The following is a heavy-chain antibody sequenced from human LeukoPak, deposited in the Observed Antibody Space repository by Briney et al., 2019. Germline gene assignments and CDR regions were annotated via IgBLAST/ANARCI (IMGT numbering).Heavy chain of an antibody. CDR1: GFTFSSYG. CDR2: IRYDGSNK. J-gene: IGHJ4*02. Sequence: GGSLRLSCAASGFTFSSYGMHWVRQAPGKGLEWVAFIRYDGSNKYYADSVKGRFTISRDNSKNTLYLQMNSLRAEDTAVYYCATTSIKIFGVVTGFDYWGQGTLVTVSS. V-gene: IGHV3-30*02. D-gene: IGHD3-3*01. CDR3: ATTSIKIFGVVTGFDY.